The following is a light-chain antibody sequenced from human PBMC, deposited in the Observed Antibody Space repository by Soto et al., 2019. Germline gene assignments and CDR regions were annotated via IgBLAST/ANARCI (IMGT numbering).Light chain of an antibody. CDR1: QSVSSY. CDR2: DAS. Sequence: EIVLTQSPATLSLSPGERATLSCRASQSVSSYLAWYQQKPGQAPRLLIYDASNRATGIPSRFSGIVSGTDFTLTISSLEPEDFAVYYCQQRSNWPPSITFGQGTRLEIK. CDR3: QQRSNWPPSIT. J-gene: IGKJ5*01. V-gene: IGKV3-11*01.